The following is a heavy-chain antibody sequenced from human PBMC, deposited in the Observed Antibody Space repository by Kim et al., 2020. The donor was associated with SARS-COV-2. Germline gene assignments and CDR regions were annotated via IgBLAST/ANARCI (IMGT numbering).Heavy chain of an antibody. J-gene: IGHJ4*02. D-gene: IGHD6-19*01. CDR2: IYYSGST. CDR1: GGSISSSSYY. Sequence: SETLSLTCTVSGGSISSSSYYWGWIRQPPGKGLEWIGSIYYSGSTYYNPSLKSRVTISVDTSKNQSSLKLSSLTAADTAVYYCARHGLSASVAGTIDYWGQRTLVTVAS. V-gene: IGHV4-39*01. CDR3: ARHGLSASVAGTIDY.